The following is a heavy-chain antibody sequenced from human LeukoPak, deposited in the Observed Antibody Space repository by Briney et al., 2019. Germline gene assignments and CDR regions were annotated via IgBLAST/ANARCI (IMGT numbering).Heavy chain of an antibody. CDR2: ISGSSSYI. CDR1: GFTFSSYS. D-gene: IGHD3-10*02. J-gene: IGHJ6*04. V-gene: IGHV3-21*01. CDR3: AELGITMIGGV. Sequence: PGESLRLSCAASGFTFSSYSMNWVRQAPGKGLEWVSSISGSSSYIYYADSVKGRFTISRHNAKNSLYLQMNSLRAEDTAVYYCAELGITMIGGVWGKGTTVTISS.